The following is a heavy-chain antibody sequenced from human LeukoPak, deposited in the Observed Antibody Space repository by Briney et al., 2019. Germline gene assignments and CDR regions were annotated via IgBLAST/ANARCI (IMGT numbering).Heavy chain of an antibody. J-gene: IGHJ4*02. D-gene: IGHD2-15*01. V-gene: IGHV3-23*01. CDR1: GFTFSSYA. CDR3: AKVSGYCSGGSCFNY. Sequence: GGSLRLSCAASGFTFSSYAMSWVRQAPGKGLEWVSAISGSGGSTYYADSVKGRFTISRDNSKNTLYLQMNSPRAEDTAVYYCAKVSGYCSGGSCFNYWGQGTLVTVSS. CDR2: ISGSGGST.